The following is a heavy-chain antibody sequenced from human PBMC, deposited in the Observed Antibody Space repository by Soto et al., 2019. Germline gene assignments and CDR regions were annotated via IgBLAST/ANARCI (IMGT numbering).Heavy chain of an antibody. D-gene: IGHD4-17*01. Sequence: QVQLVESGGGVVQPGRSLRLSCAASGFTFSSYGMHWVRQAPGKGLEWVAVISYHGTDKYYAESVKGRFTISRDNFKNTLYLQMDSLRVEDTAVYYCAKDHLLTTVTTVGDWGQGTLVTVSS. CDR3: AKDHLLTTVTTVGD. CDR2: ISYHGTDK. V-gene: IGHV3-30*18. CDR1: GFTFSSYG. J-gene: IGHJ4*02.